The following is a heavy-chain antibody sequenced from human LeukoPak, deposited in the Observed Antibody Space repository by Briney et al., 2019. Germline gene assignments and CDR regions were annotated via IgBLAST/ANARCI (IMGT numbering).Heavy chain of an antibody. CDR1: GYTFTGYY. V-gene: IGHV1-2*02. CDR3: AREREAARYYYYYMDV. Sequence: GASVKVSCKASGYTFTGYYMHWVRRAPGQGLEWMGWINPNSGGANYAQKFQGRVTMTRDTSISTAYMELSRLRSDDTAVYYCAREREAARYYYYYMDVWGKGTTVTVSS. D-gene: IGHD6-6*01. J-gene: IGHJ6*03. CDR2: INPNSGGA.